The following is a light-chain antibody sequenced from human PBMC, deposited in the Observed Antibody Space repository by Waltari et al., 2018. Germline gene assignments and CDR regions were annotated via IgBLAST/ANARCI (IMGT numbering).Light chain of an antibody. CDR3: QQYNSYSWT. CDR2: KAS. V-gene: IGKV1-5*03. J-gene: IGKJ1*01. CDR1: QSISSW. Sequence: DIQMTQSPSTLSASVGDRVTITCRASQSISSWLACDQQKPGKAPKLLIYKASSLESGVPSRFSGSGSGTEFTLIINSLQPDDFATYYCQQYNSYSWTFGQGTKVEIK.